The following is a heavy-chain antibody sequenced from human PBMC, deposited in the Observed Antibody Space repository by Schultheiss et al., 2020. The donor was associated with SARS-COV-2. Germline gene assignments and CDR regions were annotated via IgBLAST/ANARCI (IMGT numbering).Heavy chain of an antibody. D-gene: IGHD3-10*01. CDR1: VFTFSNYA. V-gene: IGHV3-48*04. CDR3: AREDSHYVGDV. CDR2: ISSTSSSI. Sequence: GESLKISCVASVFTFSNYAMSWVRQAPGRGLEWVSYISSTSSSIHYADSVKGRFTISRDNTKNSLYLQMNSLRAEDTAVYYCAREDSHYVGDVWGKGTTVTVSS. J-gene: IGHJ6*04.